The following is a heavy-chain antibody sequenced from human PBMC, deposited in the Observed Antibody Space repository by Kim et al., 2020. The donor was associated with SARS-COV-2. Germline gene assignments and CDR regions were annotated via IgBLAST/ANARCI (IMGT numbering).Heavy chain of an antibody. CDR1: GDSVSSNSAA. D-gene: IGHD5-12*01. J-gene: IGHJ3*02. Sequence: SQTLSLTCAISGDSVSSNSAAWNWIRQSPSRGLEWLGRTYYRSKWYNDYAVSVKSRITINPDTSKNQFSLQLNSVTPEDTAVYYCARDQGMVATISGVRCDAFDIWGQGTMVTVSS. CDR2: TYYRSKWYN. V-gene: IGHV6-1*01. CDR3: ARDQGMVATISGVRCDAFDI.